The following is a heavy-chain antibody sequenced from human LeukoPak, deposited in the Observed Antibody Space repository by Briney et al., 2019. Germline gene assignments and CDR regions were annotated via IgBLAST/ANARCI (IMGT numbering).Heavy chain of an antibody. J-gene: IGHJ6*02. CDR3: AKDWRAAAVGYGMDV. Sequence: GGSLRLSCAAPGFTFSSYAMSWVRQAPGKGLEWVSAISGSGGSTYYADSVKGRFTISRDNSKNTLYLQMNSLRAEDTAVYYCAKDWRAAAVGYGMDVWGQGTTATVSS. D-gene: IGHD6-13*01. V-gene: IGHV3-23*01. CDR1: GFTFSSYA. CDR2: ISGSGGST.